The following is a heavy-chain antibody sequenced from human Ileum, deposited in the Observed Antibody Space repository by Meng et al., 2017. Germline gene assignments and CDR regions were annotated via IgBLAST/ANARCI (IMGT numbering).Heavy chain of an antibody. Sequence: EVQLVESGVGLVQPGGSLRLSCAASGFTFSNSWMHWVRQVPGKGLGWVSRINRDGTSTSYADSLEGRFSISRDNAKNTLYLQMNNLRPEDTAVYYCSRDLSSEWERVGWGQGTLVTVSS. V-gene: IGHV3-74*01. CDR3: SRDLSSEWERVG. J-gene: IGHJ4*02. CDR2: INRDGTST. CDR1: GFTFSNSW. D-gene: IGHD1-26*01.